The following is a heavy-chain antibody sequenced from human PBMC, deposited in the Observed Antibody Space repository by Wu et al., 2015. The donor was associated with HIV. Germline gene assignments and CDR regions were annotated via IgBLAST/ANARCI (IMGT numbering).Heavy chain of an antibody. D-gene: IGHD2-15*01. CDR1: GGTFSSYA. CDR2: IIPIFGTA. J-gene: IGHJ4*02. V-gene: IGHV1-69*05. Sequence: QVQLVQSGAEVKKPGSSVKVSCKASGGTFSSYAISWVRQAPGQGLEWMGGIIPIFGTANYAQKFQGRVTITTDESTSTAYMELSSLRSEDTAVYYCARVVVVAGRYYFDYWGQGTLVTVSS. CDR3: ARVVVVAGRYYFDY.